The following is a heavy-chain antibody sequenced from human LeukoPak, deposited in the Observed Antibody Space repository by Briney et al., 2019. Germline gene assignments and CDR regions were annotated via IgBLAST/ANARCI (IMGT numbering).Heavy chain of an antibody. J-gene: IGHJ3*02. CDR3: ARSGDYVTNDAFDI. CDR2: IYTSGST. Sequence: SETLSLTYTFYVGSISSYYWSWIRQPAGKGLEWIGRIYTSGSTNYNPSLKSRVHMSVDTSKNQFSLKLSSVTAADTAVYYCARSGDYVTNDAFDIWGHGTMVTVSS. CDR1: VGSISSYY. D-gene: IGHD4-17*01. V-gene: IGHV4-4*07.